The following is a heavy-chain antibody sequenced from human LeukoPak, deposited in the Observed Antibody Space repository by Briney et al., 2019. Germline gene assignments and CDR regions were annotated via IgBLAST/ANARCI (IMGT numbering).Heavy chain of an antibody. CDR2: INDSGGST. D-gene: IGHD6-19*01. CDR1: GFTFSTYS. CDR3: AKPAISSRGWYYDY. J-gene: IGHJ4*02. Sequence: PGGSLRLPCAASGFTFSTYSGNWIRQAPGKGLEWVSAINDSGGSTYYADSVKGRFTISRDNSKNTLYLQMNSLRAEDTAVYYCAKPAISSRGWYYDYWGQGTLVTVSS. V-gene: IGHV3-23*01.